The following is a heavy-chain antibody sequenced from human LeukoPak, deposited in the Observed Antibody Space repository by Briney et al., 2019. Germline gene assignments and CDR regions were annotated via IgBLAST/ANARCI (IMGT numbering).Heavy chain of an antibody. CDR1: GFTFDGYG. J-gene: IGHJ6*02. D-gene: IGHD3-10*01. V-gene: IGHV3-20*04. CDR3: ARVRGGLSYGMDV. CDR2: IDWNGANT. Sequence: GGSLRLSCAASGFTFDGYGMSWVRQAPGKGLELVSAIDWNGANTGYADSVKGRFTVSRDNAKNSLYLHLSSLRAEDTALYYCARVRGGLSYGMDVWGQGTTVTVSS.